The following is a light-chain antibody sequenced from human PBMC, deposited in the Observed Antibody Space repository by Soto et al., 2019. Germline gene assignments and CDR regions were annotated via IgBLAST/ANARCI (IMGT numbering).Light chain of an antibody. Sequence: QSALTQPPSASGSPGQSVTISCTGTSSDVGGYNYVSWYQQHPGKAPKLMIYEVSKRPSGVPDRFSGSKSGNTASLTVSGLQVEDEADYYCSSFAGRNNFVVFGGGTKLPVL. V-gene: IGLV2-8*01. CDR1: SSDVGGYNY. CDR3: SSFAGRNNFVV. CDR2: EVS. J-gene: IGLJ2*01.